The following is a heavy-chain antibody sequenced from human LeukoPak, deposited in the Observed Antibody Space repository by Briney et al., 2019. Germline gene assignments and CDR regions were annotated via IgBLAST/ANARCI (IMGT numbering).Heavy chain of an antibody. Sequence: SETLSLTCAVYGGSFSGYYWSWIRQPPGKGLEWIGEINHSGSTNYNPSLKSRVTISVDTSKNQFSLKLSSVTAVDTAVYYCASNYYDSSGFDYWGQGTLVTVSS. CDR1: GGSFSGYY. CDR3: ASNYYDSSGFDY. D-gene: IGHD3-22*01. J-gene: IGHJ4*02. CDR2: INHSGST. V-gene: IGHV4-34*01.